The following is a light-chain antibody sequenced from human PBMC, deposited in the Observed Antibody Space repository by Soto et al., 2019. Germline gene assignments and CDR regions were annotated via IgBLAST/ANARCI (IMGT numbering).Light chain of an antibody. CDR3: LQHISYPLT. CDR2: AAS. J-gene: IGKJ4*01. CDR1: QVISNY. V-gene: IGKV1-17*03. Sequence: DVQMTQSPSAMSASVGDRGTITCRARQVISNYLAWFQQKPGKVPKRLIYAASGLQTGVPSRFSGSGTGTEFTLAISSLQPEHYATYYCLQHISYPLTFGGGTKVEIK.